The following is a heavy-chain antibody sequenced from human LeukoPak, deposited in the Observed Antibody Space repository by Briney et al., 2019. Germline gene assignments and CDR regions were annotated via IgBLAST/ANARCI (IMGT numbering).Heavy chain of an antibody. V-gene: IGHV3-43D*03. CDR1: GFTFDDYA. CDR2: ISWDGGST. CDR3: AKEVGPNYDILTGYMDY. Sequence: GGSLRLSCAASGFTFDDYAMHWVRQAPGKGLEWVSLISWDGGSTYYADSVKGRFTISRDNSKNSLYLQMNSLRAEDTALYYCAKEVGPNYDILTGYMDYWGQGTLVTVSS. D-gene: IGHD3-9*01. J-gene: IGHJ4*02.